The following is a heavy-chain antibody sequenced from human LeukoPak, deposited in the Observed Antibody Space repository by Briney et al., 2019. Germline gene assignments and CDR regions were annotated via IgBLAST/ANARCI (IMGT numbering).Heavy chain of an antibody. D-gene: IGHD1-26*01. J-gene: IGHJ6*02. Sequence: GGSLRLSCAASGFTFSNYWMSWVRQAPGQGLEWVAIINQNGGDKYYVDSVKGRFTISRDNAKNPLYLQMNSLRAEDTAVYYCARLGGRRRQVYYYYGMDVWGQGTTVTVSS. CDR2: INQNGGDK. CDR3: ARLGGRRRQVYYYYGMDV. CDR1: GFTFSNYW. V-gene: IGHV3-7*01.